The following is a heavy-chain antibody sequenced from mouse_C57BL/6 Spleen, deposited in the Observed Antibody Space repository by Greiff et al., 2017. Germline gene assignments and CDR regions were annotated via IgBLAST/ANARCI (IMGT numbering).Heavy chain of an antibody. CDR1: GFTFSSYA. Sequence: DVKLVESGGGLVKPGGSLKLSCAASGFTFSSYAMSWVRQTPEKRLEWVATISDGGSYTYYPDNVKGRFTISRDNDKNNLYLQMSHLKSEDTAMYYCARDEGTFDYWGQGTTLTVSS. D-gene: IGHD3-3*01. J-gene: IGHJ2*01. V-gene: IGHV5-4*01. CDR3: ARDEGTFDY. CDR2: ISDGGSYT.